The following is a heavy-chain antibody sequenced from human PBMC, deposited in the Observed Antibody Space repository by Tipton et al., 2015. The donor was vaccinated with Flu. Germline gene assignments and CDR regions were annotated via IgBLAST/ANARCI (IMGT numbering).Heavy chain of an antibody. D-gene: IGHD7-27*01. J-gene: IGHJ4*02. V-gene: IGHV3-48*03. CDR1: GFIFSSYE. CDR3: ASLTGDDY. CDR2: ISSSGSTI. Sequence: SLRLSCAASGFIFSSYEINWVRLAPGKGPEWVLYISSSGSTISYADSVKGRSTISRDNAKNSLYLQMSSLRAEDTAVYYCASLTGDDYWGQGTPVTVAS.